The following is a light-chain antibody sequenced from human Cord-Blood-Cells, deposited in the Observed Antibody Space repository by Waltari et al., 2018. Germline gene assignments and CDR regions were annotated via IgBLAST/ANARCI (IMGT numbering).Light chain of an antibody. V-gene: IGKV1-39*01. CDR3: QQSYSTPR. CDR2: AAS. CDR1: QSISSY. Sequence: DIQMTQSPSSLSASVGDRVTITCRARQSISSYLNWYQQKPRKAPKLLIYAASSLQSGVPSRFRGSGSGTDFTLTISSLQPEDFATYYCQQSYSTPRFGQGTKVEIK. J-gene: IGKJ1*01.